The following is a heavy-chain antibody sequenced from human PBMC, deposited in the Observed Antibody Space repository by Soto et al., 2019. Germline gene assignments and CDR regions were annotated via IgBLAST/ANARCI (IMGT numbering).Heavy chain of an antibody. J-gene: IGHJ6*03. CDR3: ARGRITIFGVVISIYYMDV. CDR1: GVSFSGYY. Sequence: SETLSLTCAVYGVSFSGYYWSWIRQPPGKGLEWIGEINHSGSTNYNPSLKSRVTISVDTSKNQFSLKLSSVTAADTAVYYCARGRITIFGVVISIYYMDVWGKGTTVTVSS. D-gene: IGHD3-3*01. V-gene: IGHV4-34*01. CDR2: INHSGST.